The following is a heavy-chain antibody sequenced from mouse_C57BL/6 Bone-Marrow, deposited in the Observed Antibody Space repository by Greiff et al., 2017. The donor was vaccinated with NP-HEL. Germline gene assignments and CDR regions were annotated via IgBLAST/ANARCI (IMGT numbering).Heavy chain of an antibody. CDR1: GVTFSSYG. Sequence: EVQVVESGGDLVKPGGSLKLSCAASGVTFSSYGMSWVRQTPDKRLEWVATISSGGSYTYYPDSVKGRFPISRDNAKNTLYLQMSSLKSEDTAMYYCASPIYYDYDVEVFFAYWGQGTLVTVSA. CDR3: ASPIYYDYDVEVFFAY. D-gene: IGHD2-4*01. V-gene: IGHV5-6*01. J-gene: IGHJ3*01. CDR2: ISSGGSYT.